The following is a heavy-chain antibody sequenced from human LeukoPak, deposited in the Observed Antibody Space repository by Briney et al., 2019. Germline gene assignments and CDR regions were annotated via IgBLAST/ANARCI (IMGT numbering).Heavy chain of an antibody. CDR3: ARERGTGYSSSWYPEGYFQH. Sequence: SVKVSCKASGYTFTSYYMHWVRQAPGQGLEWMGRIIPIFGTANYAQKFQGRVTITTDESTSTAYMELSSLRSEDTAVYYCARERGTGYSSSWYPEGYFQHWGQGTLVTVSS. J-gene: IGHJ1*01. CDR1: GYTFTSYY. D-gene: IGHD6-13*01. CDR2: IIPIFGTA. V-gene: IGHV1-69*05.